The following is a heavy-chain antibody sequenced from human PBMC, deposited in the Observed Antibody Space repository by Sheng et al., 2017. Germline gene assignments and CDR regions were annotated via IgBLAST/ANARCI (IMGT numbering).Heavy chain of an antibody. J-gene: IGHJ4*02. Sequence: QPHLQESGPGLVRPSETLSLSCTVSGDSITSRGYYWAWIRQPPGKGLEWIGSIFYSGRTNYNPSVRSRVTDIYRRVQEPVLPETDFCDRRGHGLLYCASPGGDYESGGQFHFWGQGSWSPSPQ. CDR2: IFYSGRT. CDR3: ASPGGDYESGGQFHF. CDR1: GDSITSRGYY. V-gene: IGHV4-39*07. D-gene: IGHD3-22*01.